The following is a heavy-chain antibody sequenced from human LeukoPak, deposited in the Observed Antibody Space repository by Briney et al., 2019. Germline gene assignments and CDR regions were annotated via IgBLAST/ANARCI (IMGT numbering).Heavy chain of an antibody. CDR1: GFTFNSYA. V-gene: IGHV3-23*01. D-gene: IGHD5-24*01. J-gene: IGHJ4*02. CDR2: ISGSGGST. CDR3: AKVGRDGYNYGY. Sequence: GGSLRLSCAASGFTFNSYAMTWVRQAPGKGLEWVSDISGSGGSTYYADSVKGRFTISRDNSKNTLYLQMNSLRAEDTAVYYCAKVGRDGYNYGYWGQGTLVTVSS.